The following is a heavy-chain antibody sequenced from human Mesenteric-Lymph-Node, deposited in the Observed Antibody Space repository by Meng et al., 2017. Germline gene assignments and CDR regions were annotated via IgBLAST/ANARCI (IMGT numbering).Heavy chain of an antibody. J-gene: IGHJ4*02. CDR1: GFIFSSYE. CDR3: VKEMGVFRYSSGRYDY. V-gene: IGHV3-43*01. CDR2: ISWDGGNT. D-gene: IGHD6-19*01. Sequence: GESLKISCAASGFIFSSYEMNWVRQIPGKGLEWVSLISWDGGNTYYADSVKGRFTISRDNSKNSLYLQINSLRIEDTALYYCVKEMGVFRYSSGRYDYWGQGTLVTVSS.